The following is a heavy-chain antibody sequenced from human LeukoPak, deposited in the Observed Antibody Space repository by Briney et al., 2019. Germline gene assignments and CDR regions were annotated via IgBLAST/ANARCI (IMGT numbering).Heavy chain of an antibody. J-gene: IGHJ4*02. CDR2: LSGDGSSI. D-gene: IGHD4-17*01. CDR3: ARASTTVPNLLDN. CDR1: GFTFSTYW. Sequence: GRSLRLSCVASGFTFSTYWMHWVRQAPGKRLLSVSRLSGDGSSIKYADSLKGRFTISRDNAKNTLYLQMDSLRADDTAVYFCARASTTVPNLLDNWGQGTLVSVSS. V-gene: IGHV3-74*03.